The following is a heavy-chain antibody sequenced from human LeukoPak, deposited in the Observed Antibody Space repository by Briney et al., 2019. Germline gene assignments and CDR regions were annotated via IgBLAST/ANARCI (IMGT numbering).Heavy chain of an antibody. Sequence: AASVKVSCKASGYTFTTYGIFWVRQAPGQGLEWMGWINPSGGSTTYAQKFEGRVTVTRDTSTSTVYMELSSLRSEDTAVYYCASGRNDDYWGQGTLVTVSS. CDR1: GYTFTTYG. D-gene: IGHD1-1*01. CDR3: ASGRNDDY. J-gene: IGHJ4*02. V-gene: IGHV1-46*01. CDR2: INPSGGST.